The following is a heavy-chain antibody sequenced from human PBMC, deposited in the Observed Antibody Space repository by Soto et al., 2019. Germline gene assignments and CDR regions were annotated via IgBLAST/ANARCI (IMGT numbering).Heavy chain of an antibody. Sequence: KVSCKASGYTFTSYGISWVRQAPGQGLEWMGWISAYNGNTNYAQKLQGRVTMTTDTSTSTAYMELRSLRSDDTAVYYCARESDFWSGYRDGYYYYYMDVWGKGTTVTVSS. D-gene: IGHD3-3*01. CDR1: GYTFTSYG. V-gene: IGHV1-18*01. CDR2: ISAYNGNT. CDR3: ARESDFWSGYRDGYYYYYMDV. J-gene: IGHJ6*03.